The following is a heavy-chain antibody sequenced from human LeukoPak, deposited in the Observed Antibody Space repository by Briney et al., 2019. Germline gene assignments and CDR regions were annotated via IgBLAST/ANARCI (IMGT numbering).Heavy chain of an antibody. D-gene: IGHD5-18*01. Sequence: ASVKVSCKASGYTFTDYYMHWVGQAPGQGLEWMGWINPNRGGTDYAQKFQGRVTMTRDTSISTAYMELSRLRYDDTAVYYCASGYRFRNWGQGTLVTVSS. CDR3: ASGYRFRN. CDR2: INPNRGGT. CDR1: GYTFTDYY. J-gene: IGHJ4*02. V-gene: IGHV1-2*02.